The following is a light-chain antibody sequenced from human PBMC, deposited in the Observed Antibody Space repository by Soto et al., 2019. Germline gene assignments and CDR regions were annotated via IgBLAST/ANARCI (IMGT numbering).Light chain of an antibody. CDR1: QSIRSY. CDR3: QHSYRTPRK. Sequence: IQMTQSPSSLSASVGDRVTITCRAGQSIRSYLNWYQQKPGKAPKLLIYAASSLQSVVPSSFSGIGSGTDFTLTISSLQPEDFATYYCQHSYRTPRKFGQGTNVKLK. J-gene: IGKJ1*01. CDR2: AAS. V-gene: IGKV1-39*01.